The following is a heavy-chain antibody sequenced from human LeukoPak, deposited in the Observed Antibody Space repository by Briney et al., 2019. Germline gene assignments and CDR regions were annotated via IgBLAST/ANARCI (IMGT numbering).Heavy chain of an antibody. CDR2: IKQDGSEK. CDR1: GFTFSSYW. D-gene: IGHD5/OR15-5a*01. Sequence: PGGSLRLSCAASGFTFSSYWMSWVRQAPGKGPEWLANIKQDGSEKYYVDSVKGRFTISRDNAKNSLYLQMNSLRAEDTAVYYCAREGALVSTYYRINTDDAFDIWGQGTMVTVSS. J-gene: IGHJ3*02. CDR3: AREGALVSTYYRINTDDAFDI. V-gene: IGHV3-7*01.